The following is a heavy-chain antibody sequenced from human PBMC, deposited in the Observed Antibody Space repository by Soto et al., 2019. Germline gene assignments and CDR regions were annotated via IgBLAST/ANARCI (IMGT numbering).Heavy chain of an antibody. D-gene: IGHD3-10*01. CDR2: IWSDGSNE. Sequence: QVQLVESGGGVVQPGRSLRLSCAASEFTFSRHGMHWVRQAPGKGLQWVGVIWSDGSNEVYADSVKGRFIISRDNSKNILSLQMNSLRAEDTAVYYCARERTFGDNRPHNMDVWGTGITVTVSS. J-gene: IGHJ6*03. CDR3: ARERTFGDNRPHNMDV. CDR1: EFTFSRHG. V-gene: IGHV3-33*01.